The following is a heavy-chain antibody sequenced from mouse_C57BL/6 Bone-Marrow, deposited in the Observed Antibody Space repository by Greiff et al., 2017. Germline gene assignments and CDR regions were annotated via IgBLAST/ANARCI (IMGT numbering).Heavy chain of an antibody. J-gene: IGHJ1*03. CDR1: GYTFTSYW. CDR3: ARYGCDFDV. V-gene: IGHV1-69*01. CDR2: IDPSDSYT. D-gene: IGHD1-1*02. Sequence: QVQLQQPGAELVMPGASVKLSCKASGYTFTSYWMPWVKQRPGQGLEWIGEIDPSDSYTNYNQKFKGKSTLTVDKSSSTAYMQLSSLHSEDYAVYYCARYGCDFDVWGTGTTVTVSS.